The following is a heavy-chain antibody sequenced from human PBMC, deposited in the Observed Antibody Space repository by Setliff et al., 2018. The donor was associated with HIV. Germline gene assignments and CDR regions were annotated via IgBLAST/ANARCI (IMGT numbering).Heavy chain of an antibody. D-gene: IGHD5-12*01. V-gene: IGHV4-34*01. CDR1: GGSFSGYY. CDR2: INPSGST. CDR3: ARSSWLVAVRFFEY. Sequence: SETLSLTCAVYGGSFSGYYWSWIRQPPGKGLEWIGEINPSGSTNYNPSLKSRVTISVDTSKYQFSLRLSSVTAADTAGYYCARSSWLVAVRFFEYWGQGTLVTVSS. J-gene: IGHJ4*02.